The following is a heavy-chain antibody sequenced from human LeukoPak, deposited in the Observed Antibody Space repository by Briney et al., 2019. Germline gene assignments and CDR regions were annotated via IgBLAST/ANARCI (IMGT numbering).Heavy chain of an antibody. D-gene: IGHD3-9*01. CDR2: IYYSGST. Sequence: SETLSLTCTVSGGSISSYYWSWIRQPPGKGLEWIGYIYYSGSTNYNPSLKSRVTISVDTSKNQFSLKLSSVTAADTAVYYCARGRGDILTGYYPFDYWGQGTLVTVSS. CDR3: ARGRGDILTGYYPFDY. V-gene: IGHV4-59*12. J-gene: IGHJ4*02. CDR1: GGSISSYY.